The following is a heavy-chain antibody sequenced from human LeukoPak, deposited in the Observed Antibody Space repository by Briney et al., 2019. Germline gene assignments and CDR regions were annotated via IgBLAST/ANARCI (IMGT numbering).Heavy chain of an antibody. CDR1: GFTFSTYA. CDR2: ISGGGGDI. Sequence: GASLRLSCAASGFTFSTYAMSWVRQAPGKGLEWVSAISGGGGDIYYADSVKGRFTISRDNSKNTLYLQMNSLRAEDTAVYYCARSYVGADRYFDYWGQGTLVTVSS. V-gene: IGHV3-23*01. D-gene: IGHD1-26*01. J-gene: IGHJ4*02. CDR3: ARSYVGADRYFDY.